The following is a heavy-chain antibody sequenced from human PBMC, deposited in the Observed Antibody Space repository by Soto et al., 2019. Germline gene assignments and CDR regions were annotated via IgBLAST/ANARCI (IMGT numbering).Heavy chain of an antibody. CDR2: ISGLNGNT. CDR3: ARGCVGVFSGYDHCNF. CDR1: GYTFTTYG. Sequence: QVQLEQSGVEVKKPGASVKVSCKASGYTFTTYGMSWVREAPGQRLEWMGWISGLNGNTKYAQKFQGRVTMTTDTSTNTAYMELRSLTSDDSSVYCCARGCVGVFSGYDHCNFWAPGTLVIVSS. J-gene: IGHJ4*02. D-gene: IGHD5-12*01. V-gene: IGHV1-18*01.